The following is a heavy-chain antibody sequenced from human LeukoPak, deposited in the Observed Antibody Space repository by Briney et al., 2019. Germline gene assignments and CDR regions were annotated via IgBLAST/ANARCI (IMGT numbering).Heavy chain of an antibody. CDR2: INHSGST. D-gene: IGHD5-24*01. J-gene: IGHJ4*02. CDR3: ARGDARDGYNNY. Sequence: PSETPSLTCAVYGGSFSGYYWSWIRQPPGKGLEWIGEINHSGSTNYNPSLKSRVTISVDTSKNQFSLKLSSVTAADTAVYYCARGDARDGYNNYWGQGTLVTVSS. V-gene: IGHV4-34*01. CDR1: GGSFSGYY.